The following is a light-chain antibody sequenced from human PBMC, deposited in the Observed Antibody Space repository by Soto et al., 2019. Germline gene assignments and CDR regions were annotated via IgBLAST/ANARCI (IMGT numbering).Light chain of an antibody. Sequence: QSVLTQPASVSGSPGQSITISCTGTSGDIGSYNRVSWYQQHPGKAPKLIIYEVTDRPSGVSNRFSGSKFGNTASLTISGLQAEDEAEYYCSSYTNINTRACVFGTGTKV. CDR2: EVT. CDR3: SSYTNINTRACV. J-gene: IGLJ1*01. CDR1: SGDIGSYNR. V-gene: IGLV2-14*01.